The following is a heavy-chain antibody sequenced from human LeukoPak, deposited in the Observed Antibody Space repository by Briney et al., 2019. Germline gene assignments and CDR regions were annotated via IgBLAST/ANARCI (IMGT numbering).Heavy chain of an antibody. J-gene: IGHJ5*02. D-gene: IGHD6-19*01. Sequence: GGSLRLSCVASGFXFSSYGIHWVRQAPGKGLEWVAIISYDGSNKYYTDSVKGRFTISRDNSKNTLYLQMTSLRADDTAVYYCARGIAVAGTFWFDQWGQGTLVTVSS. CDR1: GFXFSSYG. CDR3: ARGIAVAGTFWFDQ. V-gene: IGHV3-30*03. CDR2: ISYDGSNK.